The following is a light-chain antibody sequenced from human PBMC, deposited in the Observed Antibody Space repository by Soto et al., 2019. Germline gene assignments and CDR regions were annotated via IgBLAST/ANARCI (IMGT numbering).Light chain of an antibody. CDR2: DAS. J-gene: IGKJ1*01. Sequence: EIVLTQSPATLSLSPGERAILSCRASQSVSTYLAWYQQKPGQAPRLLIFDASNRATGIPARFSGSGSGTDFTLTISSLEPEDFAVYYCQKYNSAPRTFGKGTKVDIK. V-gene: IGKV3-11*01. CDR1: QSVSTY. CDR3: QKYNSAPRT.